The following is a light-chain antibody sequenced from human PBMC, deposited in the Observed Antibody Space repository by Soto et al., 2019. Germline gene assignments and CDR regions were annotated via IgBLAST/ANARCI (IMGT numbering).Light chain of an antibody. CDR1: SSDVGGDNY. J-gene: IGLJ1*01. CDR3: SSYAASNKSV. V-gene: IGLV2-8*01. Sequence: QSVLTQPPSASWSPGQSVTISCTGTSSDVGGDNYVSWYQQHPGKAPKLMIYEVSNRPSGVSDRFSSSKSGDTDSLTVSGLQPEDEDDYYCSSYAASNKSVFGSGTKSPS. CDR2: EVS.